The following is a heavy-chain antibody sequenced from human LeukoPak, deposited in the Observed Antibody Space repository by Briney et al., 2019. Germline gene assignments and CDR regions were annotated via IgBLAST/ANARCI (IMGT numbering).Heavy chain of an antibody. V-gene: IGHV5-51*01. D-gene: IGHD3-10*01. J-gene: IGHJ3*02. CDR2: IYPGDSNT. CDR3: ARRQYGSGVDDAFDI. Sequence: PGESLKIPCKGSGYSFTSYWIDGARQMPGKGLEGMDIIYPGDSNTRYSPSFQGQVTTSADKSISTAYLQWSSLKASDTAIYYCARRQYGSGVDDAFDIWGQGTMVTVS. CDR1: GYSFTSYW.